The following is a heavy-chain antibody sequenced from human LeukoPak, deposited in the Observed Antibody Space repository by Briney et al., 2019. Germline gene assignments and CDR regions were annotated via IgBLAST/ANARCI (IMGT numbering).Heavy chain of an antibody. Sequence: SQTLSLTCAISGDSVSSNSAAWNWIRQSPSRGLEWLGRTYYRSKWCNDYAVSVKSRITINPDTSKNQFSLQLNSVTPEDTAVYYCARAPLAVAVAGSDAFDIWGQGTMVTVSS. CDR3: ARAPLAVAVAGSDAFDI. J-gene: IGHJ3*02. CDR1: GDSVSSNSAA. D-gene: IGHD6-19*01. CDR2: TYYRSKWCN. V-gene: IGHV6-1*01.